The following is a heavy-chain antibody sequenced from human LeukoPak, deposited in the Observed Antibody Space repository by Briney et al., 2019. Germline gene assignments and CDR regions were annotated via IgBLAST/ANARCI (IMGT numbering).Heavy chain of an antibody. CDR3: TRVQAGRSGLMDV. D-gene: IGHD2-8*02. CDR2: ISPEGSGT. CDR1: GFSLSGYW. Sequence: GRSLRLSCAASGFSLSGYWMHWVRQVPGKGLVWVSRISPEGSGTTYADSVKGRFTISRDNSKNTLYLQMYSLRDEDAAVYHCTRVQAGRSGLMDVWGRGTTVTVSS. V-gene: IGHV3-74*01. J-gene: IGHJ6*02.